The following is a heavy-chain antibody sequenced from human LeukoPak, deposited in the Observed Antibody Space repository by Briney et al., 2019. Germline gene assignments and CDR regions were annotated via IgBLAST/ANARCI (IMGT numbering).Heavy chain of an antibody. Sequence: SQTLSLTCTVSGGSISSGSYYWSWIRQPAGKGLEWIGRIYTSGSTNYNPSLKSRVTISVDTSKNQFSLKLSSVTAADTAVYYCARDWGMYYYDSSGYSMDAFDIWGQGTMVTVSS. D-gene: IGHD3-22*01. CDR1: GGSISSGSYY. CDR2: IYTSGST. V-gene: IGHV4-61*02. CDR3: ARDWGMYYYDSSGYSMDAFDI. J-gene: IGHJ3*02.